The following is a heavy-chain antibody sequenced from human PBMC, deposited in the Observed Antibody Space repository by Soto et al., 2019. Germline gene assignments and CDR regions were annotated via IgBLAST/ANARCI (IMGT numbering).Heavy chain of an antibody. D-gene: IGHD6-19*01. J-gene: IGHJ4*02. V-gene: IGHV1-69*02. CDR1: GGTFSSYT. Sequence: QVQLVQSGAEVKKPGSSVKVSCKASGGTFSSYTISWVRQAPGQGLEWMGRIIPILGIANYAQKFQGRVTITADKATNNAHMELSRLRSEDTAVYYCASSSSGWYPRYYFDYWGQGTLVTVSS. CDR3: ASSSSGWYPRYYFDY. CDR2: IIPILGIA.